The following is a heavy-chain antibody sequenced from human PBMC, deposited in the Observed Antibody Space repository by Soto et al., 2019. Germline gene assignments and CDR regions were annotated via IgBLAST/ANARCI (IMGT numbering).Heavy chain of an antibody. CDR3: ARETLAASGTGDY. Sequence: GGSLRLSCSASGFTFNNYAMSWVRQSPGRGLEWVSAISASGGSTYYASSVQGRFTISRDNSRNMLYLQMNSLRAEDTALYYCARETLAASGTGDYWGQGTLVTVSS. CDR1: GFTFNNYA. D-gene: IGHD6-13*01. J-gene: IGHJ4*02. V-gene: IGHV3-23*01. CDR2: ISASGGST.